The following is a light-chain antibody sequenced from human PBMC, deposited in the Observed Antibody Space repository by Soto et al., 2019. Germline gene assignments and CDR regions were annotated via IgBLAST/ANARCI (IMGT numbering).Light chain of an antibody. CDR2: DAS. V-gene: IGKV1-9*01. Sequence: DIQLTQSPSFLSASVGDRVTITCRASQDINTYLAWYQQKPGKAPRFLITDASTSQSGVPSRFRGSGSGTEFTLTISSLQSEDFATYYCHQLNTYPLTFGAGTQVEIK. J-gene: IGKJ4*01. CDR1: QDINTY. CDR3: HQLNTYPLT.